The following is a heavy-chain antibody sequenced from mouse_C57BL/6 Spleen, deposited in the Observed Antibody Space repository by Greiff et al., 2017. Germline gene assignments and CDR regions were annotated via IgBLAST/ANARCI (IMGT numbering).Heavy chain of an antibody. Sequence: QVQLQQSGAELVRPGASVKLSCKASGYTFTDYYINWVKQRPGQGLEWIARIYPGSGNTYYNEKFKGKATLTAEKSSSTAYMQLSSLTSEESAVYFCARGKYYFDYWGQGTTLTVSS. V-gene: IGHV1-76*01. J-gene: IGHJ2*01. CDR1: GYTFTDYY. CDR2: IYPGSGNT. CDR3: ARGKYYFDY.